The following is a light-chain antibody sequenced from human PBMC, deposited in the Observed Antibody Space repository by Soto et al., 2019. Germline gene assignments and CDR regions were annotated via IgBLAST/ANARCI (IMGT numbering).Light chain of an antibody. CDR1: QSVLYSSNHKNY. CDR2: WAS. V-gene: IGKV4-1*01. CDR3: QQYYSTPQT. Sequence: DIVMTQSPDSLAVSLGERATINCKSSQSVLYSSNHKNYLAWYQQKPGQPPKLLIYWASTRESGVPDRFSGSGSGTDFALTISSLQAEDAAIYYCQQYYSTPQTFGQGTKVEIK. J-gene: IGKJ1*01.